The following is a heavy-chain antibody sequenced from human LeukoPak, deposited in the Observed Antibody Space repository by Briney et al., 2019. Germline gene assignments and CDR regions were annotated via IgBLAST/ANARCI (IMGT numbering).Heavy chain of an antibody. Sequence: PSETLSLTCTVSGGSIRGYYWSWIRQPPGKGLEWIGYIYYSGSTNYNPSLKSRVTISVDTSKNQFSLKLSAVTAADTAVYYCARVVLGVVGTSYDAFDIWGQGTMVTVSS. CDR1: GGSIRGYY. D-gene: IGHD1-26*01. CDR3: ARVVLGVVGTSYDAFDI. J-gene: IGHJ3*02. CDR2: IYYSGST. V-gene: IGHV4-59*12.